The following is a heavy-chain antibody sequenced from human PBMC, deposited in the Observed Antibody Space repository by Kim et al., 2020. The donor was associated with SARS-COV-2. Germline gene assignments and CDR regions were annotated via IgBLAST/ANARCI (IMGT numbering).Heavy chain of an antibody. Sequence: GSLRLSCSASGFTFSTHAMHWVRQAPGKGLEYVSAINNNGDITVYADSVNGRFTISRDNSKNTLYLQMRNLRPEDTAIYYCVKDRGSVIRDFDYWGQGTLVTVSS. CDR3: VKDRGSVIRDFDY. J-gene: IGHJ4*02. D-gene: IGHD3-10*01. V-gene: IGHV3-64D*09. CDR1: GFTFSTHA. CDR2: INNNGDIT.